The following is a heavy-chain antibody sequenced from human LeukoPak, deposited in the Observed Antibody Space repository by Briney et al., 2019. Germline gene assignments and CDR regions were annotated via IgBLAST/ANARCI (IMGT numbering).Heavy chain of an antibody. CDR1: GXTXXSYX. D-gene: IGHD1-26*01. Sequence: VKVSCKASGXTXXSYXMHWVXXAHGQGLEWMGVINPSGGSRSYAQKFQGRVTMTRRTSTSTVYMELSSLRSEDTAVYYCARGDNVVVGVLSDYWGQGTLVTVSS. CDR2: INPSGGSR. J-gene: IGHJ4*02. CDR3: ARGDNVVVGVLSDY. V-gene: IGHV1-46*01.